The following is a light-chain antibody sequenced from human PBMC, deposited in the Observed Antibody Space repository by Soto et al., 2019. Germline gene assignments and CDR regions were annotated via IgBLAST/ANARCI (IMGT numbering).Light chain of an antibody. J-gene: IGLJ2*01. CDR3: GTWDSSLSDAVV. V-gene: IGLV1-51*01. CDR1: SSNIGRNY. CDR2: DND. Sequence: QSVLTQPPSVSAAPGQKVTISCSGTSSNIGRNYVAWYQQLPGTAPKLLIYDNDKRPSGIPDRFSGSKPGTSATLGITGLQTGDEADYYCGTWDSSLSDAVVFGEGTQLTVL.